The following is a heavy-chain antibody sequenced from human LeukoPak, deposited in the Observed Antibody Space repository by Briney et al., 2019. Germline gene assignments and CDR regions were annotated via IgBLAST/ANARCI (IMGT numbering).Heavy chain of an antibody. Sequence: KTSETLSLTCTVSGGSISSYYWSWIRQPPGKGLEWIAYIYYSGRTDYNPSLKSRVTISVDTSKNQFSLKLSSVTAADTAVYYCARGTPGYTYGYYFDYWGQGTLVTVSS. CDR1: GGSISSYY. D-gene: IGHD5-18*01. CDR2: IYYSGRT. CDR3: ARGTPGYTYGYYFDY. J-gene: IGHJ4*02. V-gene: IGHV4-59*01.